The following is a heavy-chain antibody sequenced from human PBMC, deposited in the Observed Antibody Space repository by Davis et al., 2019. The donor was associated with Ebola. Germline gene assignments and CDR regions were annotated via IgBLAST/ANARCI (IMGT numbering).Heavy chain of an antibody. Sequence: PGGSLRLSCVVSGLTFSKFWMNWVRQTPGKGLQWVANIKEDGSEKHYVDSVKGRFTISRDNSKNTLYLQMNSLRTEDTALYYCAKDNSGSIDHWGQGTLVTVSS. CDR1: GLTFSKFW. J-gene: IGHJ5*02. D-gene: IGHD1-26*01. CDR2: IKEDGSEK. V-gene: IGHV3-7*03. CDR3: AKDNSGSIDH.